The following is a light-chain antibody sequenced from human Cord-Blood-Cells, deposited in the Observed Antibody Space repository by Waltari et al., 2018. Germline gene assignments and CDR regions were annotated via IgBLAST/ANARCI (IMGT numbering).Light chain of an antibody. J-gene: IGKJ4*01. CDR1: QSVSSSY. V-gene: IGKV3-20*01. Sequence: EIVLTQSPGTLSLSPGVRATLSCRASQSVSSSYLAWYQQKPGQAPRLRIYGASSRATGIPDRFSGSGSGTEFTLTISRLEPEDFAVYYCQQYGSSPQGTFGGGTKVEIK. CDR2: GAS. CDR3: QQYGSSPQGT.